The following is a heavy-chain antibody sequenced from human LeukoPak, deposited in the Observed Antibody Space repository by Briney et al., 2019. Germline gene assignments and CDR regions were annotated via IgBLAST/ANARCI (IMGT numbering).Heavy chain of an antibody. Sequence: PGRSLRLSCAASGFTFSSYAMHWVRQAPGKGLEWVAVISYDGSNKYHADSVKGRFTISRDNSKNTLYLQMNSLRAEDTAVYYCARAEDILTGYPDYWGQGTLVTVSS. J-gene: IGHJ4*02. CDR1: GFTFSSYA. D-gene: IGHD3-9*01. CDR2: ISYDGSNK. CDR3: ARAEDILTGYPDY. V-gene: IGHV3-30*04.